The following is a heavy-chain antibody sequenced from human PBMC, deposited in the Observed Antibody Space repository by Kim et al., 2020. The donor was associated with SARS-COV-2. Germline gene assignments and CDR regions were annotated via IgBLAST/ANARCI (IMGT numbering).Heavy chain of an antibody. CDR2: VWGGGTKS. J-gene: IGHJ2*01. Sequence: GGSLRLSCAASGFTLRSYGTHWVRQAPGKGLEWVALVWGGGTKSAYADSVKGRVTISRDNSKNTVDLQMNSLRVEDTAVYYCARDSDTTAHYWYFDLWGRRTLVTVSS. CDR1: GFTLRSYG. V-gene: IGHV3-33*01. D-gene: IGHD1-26*01. CDR3: ARDSDTTAHYWYFDL.